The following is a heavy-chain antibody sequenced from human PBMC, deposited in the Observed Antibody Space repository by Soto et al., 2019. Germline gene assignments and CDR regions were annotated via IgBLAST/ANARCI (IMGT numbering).Heavy chain of an antibody. Sequence: EVQLVESGGGLVKPGGSLRLSCAASGFTFSNAWMNWVRQAPGKGLEWVGRIKSKTDGGTTDYAAPVKGRFTISRDDSKNTLYLQMNSLKTEDTAMYYCTTRLGGYYYGSGSSDRNYYGMDVWGQGTTVTVSS. V-gene: IGHV3-15*07. CDR1: GFTFSNAW. CDR3: TTRLGGYYYGSGSSDRNYYGMDV. D-gene: IGHD3-10*01. J-gene: IGHJ6*02. CDR2: IKSKTDGGTT.